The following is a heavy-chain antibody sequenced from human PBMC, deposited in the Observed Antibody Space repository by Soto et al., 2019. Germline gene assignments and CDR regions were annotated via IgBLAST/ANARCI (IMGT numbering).Heavy chain of an antibody. CDR1: GFTFSTYA. J-gene: IGHJ4*02. D-gene: IGHD3-3*01. Sequence: VQLLESGGGLVHPGGSLRLSCAASGFTFSTYAMAWVRQAPGKGLEWVSALSGNSGTTYSADSVKGRFTISRDNSRNTLYLQMSSLRADDTALYYCAKGSKFTIFSPNDYWGQGTLVTVSS. CDR3: AKGSKFTIFSPNDY. V-gene: IGHV3-23*01. CDR2: LSGNSGTT.